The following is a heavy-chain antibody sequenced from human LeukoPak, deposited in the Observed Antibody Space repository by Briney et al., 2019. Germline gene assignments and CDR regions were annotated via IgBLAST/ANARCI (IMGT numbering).Heavy chain of an antibody. CDR2: IYPGDSET. D-gene: IGHD1/OR15-1a*01. V-gene: IGHV5-51*01. CDR1: GYTFRTYW. J-gene: IGHJ4*02. CDR3: VGLTGHEFEH. Sequence: GESLKISCETSGYTFRTYWIGWVRQLPGKGLEWMGLIYPGDSETQYTPSFQGQVTFSVDKSTNSAYLQWNSLKAADTAMYYCVGLTGHEFEHWGQGTPVTVSS.